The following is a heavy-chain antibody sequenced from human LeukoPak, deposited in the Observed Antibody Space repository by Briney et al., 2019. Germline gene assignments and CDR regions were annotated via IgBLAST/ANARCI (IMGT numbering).Heavy chain of an antibody. CDR1: GYTLTELS. D-gene: IGHD5-18*01. Sequence: GASVKVSCKVSGYTLTELSMHWVRQAPGKGLEWMGGFDPEGGETIYAQKFQGRVTMTEDTSTDTAYMELSSLRSEDTAVYYCATRYSYGYGDCSRYWGQGTLVTVSS. J-gene: IGHJ4*02. CDR3: ATRYSYGYGDCSRY. CDR2: FDPEGGET. V-gene: IGHV1-24*01.